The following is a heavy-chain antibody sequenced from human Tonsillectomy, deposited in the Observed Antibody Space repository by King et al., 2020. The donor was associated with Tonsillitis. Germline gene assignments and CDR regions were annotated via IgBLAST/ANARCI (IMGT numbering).Heavy chain of an antibody. D-gene: IGHD2-15*01. V-gene: IGHV1-2*02. CDR1: GYTFTGYY. CDR2: INPNSGGT. J-gene: IGHJ4*02. Sequence: QLVQSGAEVKKPGASVKVSCKTSGYTFTGYYMNWVRQAPGQGLEWMGWINPNSGGTDYAQKFQGRVTMTRDTSISTAYMQLSSLRSDDTAVYYCASLYGRYCSGGICDQDYWGQGTLVTVSS. CDR3: ASLYGRYCSGGICDQDY.